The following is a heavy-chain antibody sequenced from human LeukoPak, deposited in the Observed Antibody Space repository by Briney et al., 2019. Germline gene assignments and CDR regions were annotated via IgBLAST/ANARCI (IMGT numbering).Heavy chain of an antibody. CDR3: ARDSGDYYYYGMDV. CDR2: IYHSGST. Sequence: SETQSLTCAVSGYSISSGYYWGWIRQPPGKGLEWIGSIYHSGSTYYNPSLKSRVTISVDTSKIQFSLKLSSVTAADTAVYYCARDSGDYYYYGMDVWGKGTTVTVSS. J-gene: IGHJ6*04. CDR1: GYSISSGYY. V-gene: IGHV4-38-2*02. D-gene: IGHD3-10*01.